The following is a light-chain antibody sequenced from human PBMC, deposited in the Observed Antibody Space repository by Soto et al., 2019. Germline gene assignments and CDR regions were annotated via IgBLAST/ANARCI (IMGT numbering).Light chain of an antibody. CDR3: HQYNSY. CDR2: DAS. V-gene: IGKV1-5*01. CDR1: ESIATW. Sequence: DVHMTQSPSTLSAFVGDRVTITCRASESIATWLAWYQQRPGQAPKLLIYDASRLESGVPSRFSGGGSGTEFTLTISGLQPEDFATYYCHQYNSYFGPGTKLEI. J-gene: IGKJ2*01.